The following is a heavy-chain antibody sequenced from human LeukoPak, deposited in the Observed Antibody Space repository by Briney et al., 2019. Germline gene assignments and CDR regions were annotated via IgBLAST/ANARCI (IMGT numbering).Heavy chain of an antibody. CDR3: ARETYDGAYYFDQ. J-gene: IGHJ4*02. CDR1: GFTFSRDW. CDR2: IKEDGREK. Sequence: GGSLRLSCAASGFTFSRDWMAWIRQAPGKGLEWVANIKEDGREKYYVESVRGRFIISRDNAKNSLYLQMNSLRVEDTAVYYCARETYDGAYYFDQWGQGTLVTASS. V-gene: IGHV3-7*01. D-gene: IGHD5-12*01.